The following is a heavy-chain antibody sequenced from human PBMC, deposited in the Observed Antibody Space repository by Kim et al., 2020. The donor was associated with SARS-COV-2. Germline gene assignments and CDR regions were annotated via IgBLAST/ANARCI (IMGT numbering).Heavy chain of an antibody. Sequence: SVKVSCKASGGTFSSYAISWVRQAPGQGLEWMGGIIPIFGTANYAQKFQGRVTITADESTSTAYMELSSLRSEDTAVYYCARDGVEMATTYYYGMDVWGQGTTLTVSS. CDR1: GGTFSSYA. CDR3: ARDGVEMATTYYYGMDV. D-gene: IGHD5-12*01. V-gene: IGHV1-69*13. CDR2: IIPIFGTA. J-gene: IGHJ6*02.